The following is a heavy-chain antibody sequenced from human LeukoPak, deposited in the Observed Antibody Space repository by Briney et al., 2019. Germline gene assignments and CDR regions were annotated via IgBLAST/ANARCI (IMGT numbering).Heavy chain of an antibody. CDR1: GFTFDTYA. Sequence: PGGSLRLSCAASGFTFDTYAVNWVRQAPGKGLEWVSTISGSGGSTYYADSVKGRFTISRDNSKNTLYLQMSSLRAEDTAVYYCAKDRGRYYDSSGYYWGYYFDSWGQGILVTVSP. J-gene: IGHJ4*02. CDR2: ISGSGGST. CDR3: AKDRGRYYDSSGYYWGYYFDS. V-gene: IGHV3-23*01. D-gene: IGHD3-22*01.